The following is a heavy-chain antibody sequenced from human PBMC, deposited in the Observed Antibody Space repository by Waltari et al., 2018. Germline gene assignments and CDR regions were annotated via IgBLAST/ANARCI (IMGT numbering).Heavy chain of an antibody. V-gene: IGHV3-53*04. CDR3: ARTPYTSGWPGKFDY. Sequence: EVQLVESGGGLVQPGESLRLSFSAPGFSVSTNNMSWVRQAPGKGPEWGSVIYSSGDVYYADSVRGRFIISRDIFKNTLYLQMSSLKNEDSAVYYCARTPYTSGWPGKFDYWGQGALVSVSS. D-gene: IGHD6-19*01. J-gene: IGHJ4*02. CDR1: GFSVSTNN. CDR2: IYSSGDV.